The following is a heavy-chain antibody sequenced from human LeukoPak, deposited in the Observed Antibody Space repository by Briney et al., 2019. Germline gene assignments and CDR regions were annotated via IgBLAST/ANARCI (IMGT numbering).Heavy chain of an antibody. CDR2: ISYDGSNK. V-gene: IGHV3-30*18. J-gene: IGHJ6*01. Sequence: PGRSLRLSWAASRFTFSSYGMHWVRQAPGKGLEWVAVISYDGSNKYYADSVKGRFTISRDNSKNTLYLQMNSLSAEDTAVYYCEKGGQGMDVWGQGTTVTVSS. CDR1: RFTFSSYG. CDR3: EKGGQGMDV.